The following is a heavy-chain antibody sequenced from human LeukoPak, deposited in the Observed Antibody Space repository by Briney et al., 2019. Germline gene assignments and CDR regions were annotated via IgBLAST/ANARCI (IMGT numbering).Heavy chain of an antibody. CDR3: ARGNWFDP. J-gene: IGHJ5*02. CDR1: GGSFSGYY. CDR2: INHRGST. V-gene: IGHV4-34*01. Sequence: SETLSLTCAVYGGSFSGYYWSWIRQPPGKGLEWIGEINHRGSTNYNPSLKSRVSISVDTSKNQFSLKVTSVTAADTSVYYCARGNWFDPWGQGTLVTVSS.